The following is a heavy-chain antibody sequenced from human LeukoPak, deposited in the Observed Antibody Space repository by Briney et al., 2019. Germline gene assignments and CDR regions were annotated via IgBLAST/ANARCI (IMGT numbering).Heavy chain of an antibody. V-gene: IGHV3-21*01. CDR2: ISSSSRYI. Sequence: GGSLRLSCAPSRFTFSSYSMNWVRQAPGKGLEWVSSISSSSRYIYYADSVKGRFTISRDNAKNSLYLQMNSLRAEDTAVYYCARGGYCSGGSCYFDTDYWGQGTLVTVSS. CDR3: ARGGYCSGGSCYFDTDY. CDR1: RFTFSSYS. D-gene: IGHD2-15*01. J-gene: IGHJ4*02.